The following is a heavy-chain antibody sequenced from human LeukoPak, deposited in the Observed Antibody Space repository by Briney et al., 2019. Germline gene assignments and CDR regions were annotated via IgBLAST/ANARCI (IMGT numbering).Heavy chain of an antibody. J-gene: IGHJ4*02. CDR2: ISSSSSYI. Sequence: GGSLRLSCAASGFTVNSNYMSWVRQAPGKGLEWVSSISSSSSYIYYADSVKGRFTISRDNAKNSLYLQMNSLRAEDTAVYYCARDPDYYDSSAPAGVYWGQGTLVTVSS. CDR1: GFTVNSNY. D-gene: IGHD3-22*01. CDR3: ARDPDYYDSSAPAGVY. V-gene: IGHV3-21*01.